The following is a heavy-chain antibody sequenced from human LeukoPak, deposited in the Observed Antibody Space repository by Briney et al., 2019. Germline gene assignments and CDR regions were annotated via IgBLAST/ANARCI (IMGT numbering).Heavy chain of an antibody. CDR2: ISAYNGNT. J-gene: IGHJ5*02. Sequence: GASVKVSCKASGYTFTSYGISWVRQAPGQGLEWMGWISAYNGNTNYAQKLKGRVTMTTDTSTSTAYMELRSLRSDDTAVYYCARLLKPNSSGWYGVPNWFDPWGQGTLVTVSS. V-gene: IGHV1-18*01. CDR3: ARLLKPNSSGWYGVPNWFDP. D-gene: IGHD6-19*01. CDR1: GYTFTSYG.